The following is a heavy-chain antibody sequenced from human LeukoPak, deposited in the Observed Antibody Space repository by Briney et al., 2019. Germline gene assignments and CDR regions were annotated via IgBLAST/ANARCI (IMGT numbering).Heavy chain of an antibody. CDR1: GFTFSNAW. V-gene: IGHV3-15*01. CDR3: AAEYYYDSSGYHKPTIDY. Sequence: GGSLRLSCAASGFTFSNAWMSWVRQAPGKGLEWVGRIKSKTDGGTTDYAAPVKGRFTISRDDSKNTLYLQMNSLKTEDTAAYYCAAEYYYDSSGYHKPTIDYWGQGTLVTVSS. CDR2: IKSKTDGGTT. D-gene: IGHD3-22*01. J-gene: IGHJ4*02.